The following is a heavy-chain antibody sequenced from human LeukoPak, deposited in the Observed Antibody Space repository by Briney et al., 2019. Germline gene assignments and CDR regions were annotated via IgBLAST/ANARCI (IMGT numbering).Heavy chain of an antibody. D-gene: IGHD6-19*01. J-gene: IGHJ1*01. V-gene: IGHV3-74*01. Sequence: GGSLRLSCAASGFTFSSHWMHWVRQAPGKELVWVSRINGAGSSTSYADSVKGRFTVSRDNAKNTLNLQMNSLRAEDTAVYYCARDLFFSDAGYSSGWRAEYFHHWGQGTLVTVSS. CDR2: INGAGSST. CDR1: GFTFSSHW. CDR3: ARDLFFSDAGYSSGWRAEYFHH.